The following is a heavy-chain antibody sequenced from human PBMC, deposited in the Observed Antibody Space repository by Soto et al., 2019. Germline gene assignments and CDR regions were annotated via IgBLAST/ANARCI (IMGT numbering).Heavy chain of an antibody. CDR2: ISYDGSNK. Sequence: LRLSCAASGFTFSSYAMHWVRQAPGKGLEWVAVISYDGSNKYYADSVKGRFTISRDNSKNTLYLQMNSLRAEDTAVYYCAVVPPPRAFDIWGQGTMVTVSS. J-gene: IGHJ3*02. CDR3: AVVPPPRAFDI. D-gene: IGHD2-15*01. V-gene: IGHV3-30-3*01. CDR1: GFTFSSYA.